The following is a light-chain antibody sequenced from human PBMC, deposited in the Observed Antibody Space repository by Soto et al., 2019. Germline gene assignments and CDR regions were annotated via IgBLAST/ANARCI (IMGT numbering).Light chain of an antibody. J-gene: IGLJ2*01. V-gene: IGLV1-40*01. CDR3: QSYDSSLSGVV. CDR2: GNS. CDR1: SSNIGAGYD. Sequence: QSVRTQPPSVSGAPGQRVTISCTGRSSNIGAGYDVHWYQQLPGTAPKLLIYGNSNRPSGVPDRFSGSKSGTSASLAITGLQAEDEADYYCQSYDSSLSGVVFGGGTKLTVL.